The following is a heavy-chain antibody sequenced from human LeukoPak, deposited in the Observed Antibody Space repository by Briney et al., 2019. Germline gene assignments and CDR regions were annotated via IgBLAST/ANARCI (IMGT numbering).Heavy chain of an antibody. J-gene: IGHJ4*02. CDR1: GGTFSSYA. CDR2: IIPILGIA. Sequence: SVKVSCKASGGTFSSYAISWVRQAPGQGLEWMGRIIPILGIANYAQKFQGRVTITADKSTSTVYMELSSLRSEDTAVYYCAREGEWELLGIGGYWGQGTLVTVSS. D-gene: IGHD1-26*01. CDR3: AREGEWELLGIGGY. V-gene: IGHV1-69*04.